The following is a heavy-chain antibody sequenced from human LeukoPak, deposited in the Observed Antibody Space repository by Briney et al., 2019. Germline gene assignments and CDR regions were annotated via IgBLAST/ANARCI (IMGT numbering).Heavy chain of an antibody. V-gene: IGHV4-4*02. Sequence: SGTLSLTCAVSDDSLSSNNWWSWVRQPPGKGLEWIGEAYHSGTSHYNLSLKSRVTISIDKSKDQFSLKLTSVTAADTAVYYCARELRPSGYSGYDFVGYYFDYWGQGILVTVSA. D-gene: IGHD5-12*01. J-gene: IGHJ4*02. CDR2: AYHSGTS. CDR1: DDSLSSNNW. CDR3: ARELRPSGYSGYDFVGYYFDY.